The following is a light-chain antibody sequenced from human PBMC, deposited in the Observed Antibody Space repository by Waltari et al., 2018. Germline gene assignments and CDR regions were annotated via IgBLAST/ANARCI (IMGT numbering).Light chain of an antibody. CDR1: SSDVGGLDY. Sequence: QSALSQPASVSGSPGQSITISCTGPSSDVGGLDYVSWYQQHPGKAPKLIIRDVNNRPSGVSNRFSGSKSGNTASLTISGLQAEDEADYYCSSYSTSSSLILFGEGTKVTVL. V-gene: IGLV2-14*03. CDR2: DVN. CDR3: SSYSTSSSLIL. J-gene: IGLJ2*01.